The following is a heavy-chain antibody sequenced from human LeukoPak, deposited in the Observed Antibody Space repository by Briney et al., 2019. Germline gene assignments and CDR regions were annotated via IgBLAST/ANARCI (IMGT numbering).Heavy chain of an antibody. CDR2: INPNSGGT. V-gene: IGHV1-2*04. D-gene: IGHD2-2*01. CDR1: GYTFTGYY. J-gene: IGHJ6*02. CDR3: AGDLITKVPAAIEGGRNSYYYYGMDV. Sequence: ASVKVSCKASGYTFTGYYMHWVRQAPGQGLEWMGWINPNSGGTNYAQKFQGWVTMTRDTSISTAYMELSRLRSDDTAVYYCAGDLITKVPAAIEGGRNSYYYYGMDVWGQGTTVTVSS.